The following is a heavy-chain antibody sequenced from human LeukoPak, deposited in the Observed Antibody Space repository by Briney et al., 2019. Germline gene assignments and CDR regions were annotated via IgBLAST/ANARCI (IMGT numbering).Heavy chain of an antibody. CDR2: ISGSGDST. Sequence: GGSLRLSCAASGITFSRYTMTWVRQAPGKGLEWVSGISGSGDSTPYADSVKGRFTISRDNAKNSWYLQMNSLRAEDTAVYYCARVYASGSYYRGMDVWGQGTTVTVSS. D-gene: IGHD3-10*01. CDR1: GITFSRYT. J-gene: IGHJ6*02. CDR3: ARVYASGSYYRGMDV. V-gene: IGHV3-23*01.